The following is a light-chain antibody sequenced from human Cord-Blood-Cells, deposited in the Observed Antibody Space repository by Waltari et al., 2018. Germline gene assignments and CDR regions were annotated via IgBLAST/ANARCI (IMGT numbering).Light chain of an antibody. J-gene: IGLJ1*01. CDR3: SSYTSSSTYV. CDR1: SSDVGGYNY. V-gene: IGLV2-14*01. Sequence: QSALTPLASVSGSPGQSITLSCTGTSSDVGGYNYVSWYQQHPGKAPKLMIYDVSNRPSGVSNRFSGSKSGNTASLTISGLQAEDEADYYCSSYTSSSTYVFGTGTKVTVL. CDR2: DVS.